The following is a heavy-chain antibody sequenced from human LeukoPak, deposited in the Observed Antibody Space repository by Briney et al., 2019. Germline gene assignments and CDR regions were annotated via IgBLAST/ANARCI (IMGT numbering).Heavy chain of an antibody. V-gene: IGHV4-34*01. J-gene: IGHJ3*02. CDR2: IYYSGST. CDR1: GGSFSGYY. Sequence: SETLSLTCAVYGGSFSGYYWSWIRQPPGKGLEWIGGIYYSGSTYYNPSLKSRVTISVDTSKNQFSLKLSSVTAADTAVYYCARGYYGDYVAYAFDIWGQGTMVTVSS. D-gene: IGHD4-17*01. CDR3: ARGYYGDYVAYAFDI.